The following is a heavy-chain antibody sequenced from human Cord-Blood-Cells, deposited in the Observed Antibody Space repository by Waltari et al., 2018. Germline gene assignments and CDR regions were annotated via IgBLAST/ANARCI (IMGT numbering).Heavy chain of an antibody. J-gene: IGHJ3*02. CDR1: GGSISSSSYY. CDR3: ARADSSSWYDAFDI. CDR2: IYYSGST. V-gene: IGHV4-39*01. Sequence: QLQLQESGPGLVKPSETLSLTCTVSGGSISSSSYYWGWIRQLPGKGLVWIGSIYYSGSTYSNPALKRRVTISVDTSKNQFSLKLSSVTAADTAVYYCARADSSSWYDAFDIWGQGTMVTVSS. D-gene: IGHD6-13*01.